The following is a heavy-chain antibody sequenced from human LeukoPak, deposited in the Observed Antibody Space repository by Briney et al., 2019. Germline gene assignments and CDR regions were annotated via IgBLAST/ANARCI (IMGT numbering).Heavy chain of an antibody. CDR2: INHSGST. CDR1: GGSFSGYY. D-gene: IGHD2-15*01. CDR3: ASRDLGGY. V-gene: IGHV4-34*01. J-gene: IGHJ4*02. Sequence: SETLSLTCAVYGGSFSGYYWSWIRQPPGKGLEWIGEINHSGSTNYNPSLKSRVTISVDTSKNQFSLKLSSVTAADTAVSYCASRDLGGYWGQGTLVTVSS.